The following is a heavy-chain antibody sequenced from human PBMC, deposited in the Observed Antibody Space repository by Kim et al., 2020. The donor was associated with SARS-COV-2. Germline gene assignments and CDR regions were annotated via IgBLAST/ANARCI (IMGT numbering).Heavy chain of an antibody. Sequence: QGRVPITTDKSTSTAYMELSSLRSEDTAVYYCARGKHPTTDAFDIWGQGTMVTVSS. CDR3: ARGKHPTTDAFDI. J-gene: IGHJ3*02. V-gene: IGHV1-69*04. D-gene: IGHD1-1*01.